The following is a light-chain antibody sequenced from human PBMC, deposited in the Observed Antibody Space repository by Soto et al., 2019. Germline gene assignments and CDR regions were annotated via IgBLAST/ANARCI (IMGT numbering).Light chain of an antibody. J-gene: IGKJ4*01. CDR1: QHIWNH. V-gene: IGKV1-33*01. CDR2: DAS. Sequence: DVQMTQSPSSLSASVGDRVTITCQASQHIWNHVNWYQQKPGKAPQLLIYDASNLEAGVPSRFRGSGSGTDFTFTIYSLQPADLATYYCQHYDNLRLTFGGGTKVQI. CDR3: QHYDNLRLT.